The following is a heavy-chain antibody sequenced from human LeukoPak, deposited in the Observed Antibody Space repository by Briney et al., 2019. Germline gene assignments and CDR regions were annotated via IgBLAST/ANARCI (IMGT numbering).Heavy chain of an antibody. D-gene: IGHD2-2*01. CDR2: IIPIFGTA. V-gene: IGHV1-69*13. J-gene: IGHJ6*03. CDR1: GGTFSSYA. CDR3: ARGPPTPRYCSSTSCSVYYYMDV. Sequence: EASVKVSCKASGGTFSSYAISWVRQAPGQGLEWMGGIIPIFGTANYAQKFQGRVTITADESTSTAYMELSSLRSEDTAVYYCARGPPTPRYCSSTSCSVYYYMDVWGKGTTVTLSS.